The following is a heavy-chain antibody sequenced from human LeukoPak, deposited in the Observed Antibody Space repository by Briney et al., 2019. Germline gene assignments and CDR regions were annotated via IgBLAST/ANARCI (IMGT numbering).Heavy chain of an antibody. V-gene: IGHV4-39*02. CDR1: GGSISSNSYY. D-gene: IGHD6-19*01. Sequence: SETLSLTCAVSGGSISSNSYYWGWIRQPPGKGLEWIGSIYYSGSTYYNPSLKSRVTISVDTSKNQFSLKLSSVTAADTAVYYCARDGAVAGEAPDYWGQGTLVTVSS. CDR3: ARDGAVAGEAPDY. J-gene: IGHJ4*02. CDR2: IYYSGST.